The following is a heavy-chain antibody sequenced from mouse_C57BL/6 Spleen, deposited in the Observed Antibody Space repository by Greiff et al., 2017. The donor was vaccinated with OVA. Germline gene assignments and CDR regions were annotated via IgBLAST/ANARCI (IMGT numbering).Heavy chain of an antibody. J-gene: IGHJ1*03. V-gene: IGHV1-52*01. Sequence: QVQLQQSGAELVRPGSSVKLSCKASGYTFTSYWMHWVKQRPIQGLEWIGNIDPSDSETHYNQKFKDKATLTVDKSSSTAYMQLSSLTSEDSAVYYCARDTTVVGGWYFDVWGTGTTVTVSS. CDR3: ARDTTVVGGWYFDV. CDR1: GYTFTSYW. D-gene: IGHD1-1*01. CDR2: IDPSDSET.